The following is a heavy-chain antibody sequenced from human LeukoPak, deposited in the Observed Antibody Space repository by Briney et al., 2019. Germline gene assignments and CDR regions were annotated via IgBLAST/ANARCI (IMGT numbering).Heavy chain of an antibody. CDR3: ARYNKDHFDH. CDR1: GGTFSSYA. CDR2: IIPIFGTA. Sequence: ASVKVSCKASGGTFSSYAISWVRQAPGQGLEWMGRIIPIFGTANYAQKFQGRVTITTDESTSTAYMELSGLRSEDTAVYYCARYNKDHFDHWGQGTLVTVSS. J-gene: IGHJ4*02. D-gene: IGHD1-1*01. V-gene: IGHV1-69*05.